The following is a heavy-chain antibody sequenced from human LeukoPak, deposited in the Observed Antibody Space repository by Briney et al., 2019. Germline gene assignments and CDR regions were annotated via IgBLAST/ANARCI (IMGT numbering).Heavy chain of an antibody. D-gene: IGHD4-17*01. CDR3: AKHKENYGDSCLDDY. CDR2: INRHGSNT. Sequence: GGSLRLSCAASGFTFSSHWMYWVRQAPGKGLVWVSRINRHGSNTNYADSVNGRFTISRDNAKNTLYLQMNSLRAEDTTVYYCAKHKENYGDSCLDDYWGQGTLVTVSS. CDR1: GFTFSSHW. J-gene: IGHJ4*02. V-gene: IGHV3-74*01.